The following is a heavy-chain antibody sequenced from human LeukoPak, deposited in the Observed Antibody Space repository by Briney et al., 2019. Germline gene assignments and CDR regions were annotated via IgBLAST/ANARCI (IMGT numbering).Heavy chain of an antibody. Sequence: PGGSLRLSCTASGFTFSSYSMSWVRQAPGKGLEWISVIYSGGSTYYADSVKGRFTISRDNSKNTLYLQMNSLRAEDTAVYYCAKSTWDVEYFQHWGQGTLVTVSS. V-gene: IGHV3-23*03. D-gene: IGHD1-26*01. CDR3: AKSTWDVEYFQH. CDR1: GFTFSSYS. CDR2: IYSGGST. J-gene: IGHJ1*01.